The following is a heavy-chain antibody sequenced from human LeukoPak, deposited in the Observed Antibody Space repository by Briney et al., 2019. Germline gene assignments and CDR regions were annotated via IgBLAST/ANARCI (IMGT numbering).Heavy chain of an antibody. CDR1: GGSFSGYY. CDR2: INHSGST. Sequence: SETLSLTCAVYGGSFSGYYWSWIRQPPGKGLEWIGEINHSGSTNYNPSLKSRVTISVDTSKNQFSLKLSSVTAADTAVYYCARAGGYHNFDYWGQGTLVTVSS. J-gene: IGHJ4*02. CDR3: ARAGGYHNFDY. D-gene: IGHD5-12*01. V-gene: IGHV4-34*01.